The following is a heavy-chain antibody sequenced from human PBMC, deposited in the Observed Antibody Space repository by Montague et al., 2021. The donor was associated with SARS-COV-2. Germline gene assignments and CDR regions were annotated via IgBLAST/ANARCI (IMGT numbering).Heavy chain of an antibody. CDR2: IYHSGST. CDR1: GDSIGSGGFY. V-gene: IGHV4-31*03. D-gene: IGHD2-2*01. J-gene: IGHJ3*02. Sequence: TLSLTCSVSGDSIGSGGFYCTWIRHLPGKGLEWLGNIYHSGSTYFNPSLKSRLTMSVDTSKQHFSLNLTSVTAADTAVYYCARGGFYDCAATSCTTTDAFDIWGQGTTVTVSS. CDR3: ARGGFYDCAATSCTTTDAFDI.